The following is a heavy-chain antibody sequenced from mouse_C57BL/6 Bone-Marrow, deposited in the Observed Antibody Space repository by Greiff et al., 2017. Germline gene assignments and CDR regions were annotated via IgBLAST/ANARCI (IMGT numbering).Heavy chain of an antibody. CDR3: ARLPLYAMDD. V-gene: IGHV5-6*01. CDR2: ISSGGSYT. Sequence: EVQRVESGGDLVKPGGSLKLSCAASGFTFSSYGMSWVRQTPDKRLEWVATISSGGSYTYYPDSVKGRFTISRDNAKNTLYLQMSSLKSEDTAMYYCARLPLYAMDDWGQGTSVTVAT. CDR1: GFTFSSYG. J-gene: IGHJ4*01.